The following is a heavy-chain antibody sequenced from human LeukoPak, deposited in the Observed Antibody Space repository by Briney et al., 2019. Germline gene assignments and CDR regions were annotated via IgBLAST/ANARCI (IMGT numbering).Heavy chain of an antibody. Sequence: SETVSLTCIVSGGSISSSSYYWGWIRQPPGKGLEWIGTIYYSGSTYYNPSLKSRVTISVDTSKNQFSLKLSSVTAADTAVYYCARQGSGNYLSPVNYWGQGTLVTVSS. V-gene: IGHV4-39*01. CDR2: IYYSGST. CDR1: GGSISSSSYY. J-gene: IGHJ4*02. CDR3: ARQGSGNYLSPVNY. D-gene: IGHD1-26*01.